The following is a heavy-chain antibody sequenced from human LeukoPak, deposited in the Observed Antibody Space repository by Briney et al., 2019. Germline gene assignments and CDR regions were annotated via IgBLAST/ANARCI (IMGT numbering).Heavy chain of an antibody. CDR2: IYYSGST. CDR3: ARGAASGIAAAGTFDY. J-gene: IGHJ4*02. D-gene: IGHD6-13*01. Sequence: PSETLSLTCTVSGGSISSSSYYWGWIRQPPGKGLEWIGSIYYSGSTYYNPSLKSRVTISVDTSKNQFSLKLSSVTAADTAVYYCARGAASGIAAAGTFDYWGQGTLVTVSS. CDR1: GGSISSSSYY. V-gene: IGHV4-39*07.